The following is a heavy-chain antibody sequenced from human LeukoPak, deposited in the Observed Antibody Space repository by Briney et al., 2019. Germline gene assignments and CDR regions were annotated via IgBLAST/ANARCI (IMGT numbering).Heavy chain of an antibody. V-gene: IGHV4-59*01. Sequence: SETLSLTCTVSGGSISSYYWSWIRQPPGKGLEWIGYIDDSGSTNYNPSLKSRVTISVDTSKNQSSLKLSSVTAADTAVYYCARTTEGYCRSTSYSWCYYYYMDVWGKGTTVTVSS. J-gene: IGHJ6*03. CDR3: ARTTEGYCRSTSYSWCYYYYMDV. CDR1: GGSISSYY. D-gene: IGHD2-2*01. CDR2: IDDSGST.